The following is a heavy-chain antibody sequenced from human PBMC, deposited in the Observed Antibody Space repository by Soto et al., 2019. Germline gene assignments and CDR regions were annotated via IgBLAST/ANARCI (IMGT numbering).Heavy chain of an antibody. D-gene: IGHD3-22*01. CDR1: VWSFSGHY. CDR3: ARGISVIVGVQGDAPDKSSFDY. V-gene: IGHV4-34*01. Sequence: PSETLSLTCSVYVWSFSGHYWSWIRQPPGKGLEWIGEINHTGSTNQNPSLKSRVSISVDTSKNQFFLKLRSVTAADTAVYYCARGISVIVGVQGDAPDKSSFDYWSQGTLVTVSS. J-gene: IGHJ4*02. CDR2: INHTGST.